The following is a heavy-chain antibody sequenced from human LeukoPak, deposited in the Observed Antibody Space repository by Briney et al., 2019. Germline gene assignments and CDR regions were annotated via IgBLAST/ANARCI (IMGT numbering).Heavy chain of an antibody. CDR3: ARGASNEKTLTAAGTSDYFDY. V-gene: IGHV4-34*01. J-gene: IGHJ4*02. D-gene: IGHD6-13*01. Sequence: SETLSLTCTVSGGSISSYYWSWIRQPPGKGLEWIGEINHSGSANYNPSLKSRVTISVDTSKNQFSLKLSSVTAADTAVYYCARGASNEKTLTAAGTSDYFDYWGQGALVTVSS. CDR2: INHSGSA. CDR1: GGSISSYY.